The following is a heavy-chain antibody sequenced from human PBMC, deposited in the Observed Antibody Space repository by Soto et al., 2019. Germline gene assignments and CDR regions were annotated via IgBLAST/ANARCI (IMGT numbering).Heavy chain of an antibody. D-gene: IGHD6-19*01. J-gene: IGHJ3*02. Sequence: GGSLRLSCAASGFSFSSYSMNWVRQAPGKGLEWVSSISSSSSYIYYADSVKGRFTISRDNAKNSLYLQMNSLRAEDTAVYYCARGYSSGLRTDAFDIWGQGTMVTVSS. V-gene: IGHV3-21*01. CDR3: ARGYSSGLRTDAFDI. CDR2: ISSSSSYI. CDR1: GFSFSSYS.